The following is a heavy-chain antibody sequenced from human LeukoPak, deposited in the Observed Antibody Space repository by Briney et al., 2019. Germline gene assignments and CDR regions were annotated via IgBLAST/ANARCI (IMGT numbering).Heavy chain of an antibody. CDR1: GGSISSNSYY. V-gene: IGHV4-39*07. Sequence: SETLSLTCTVSGGSISSNSYYWGWIRQPPGKGLEWVGTVYYTGSTYYNPSLKSRVTISVDTSKNQFSLKLSSVTAADTAVYYCAREEVENWFDPWGQGTLVTVSS. CDR3: AREEVENWFDP. J-gene: IGHJ5*02. CDR2: VYYTGST. D-gene: IGHD2-15*01.